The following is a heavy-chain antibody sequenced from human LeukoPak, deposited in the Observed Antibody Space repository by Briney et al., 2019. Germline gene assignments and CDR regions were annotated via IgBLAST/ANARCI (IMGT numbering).Heavy chain of an antibody. Sequence: GGSLRLSCAASGFTFSSYAMSWVRQTPGKGLEWVSGITASSGSTYHADSVKGRFTISRDDSINTLNLQMNNLRAEDTAIYYCAKGLGFWSGYYTPFDYWGQGSSVTVSS. V-gene: IGHV3-23*01. J-gene: IGHJ4*02. CDR2: ITASSGST. CDR1: GFTFSSYA. CDR3: AKGLGFWSGYYTPFDY. D-gene: IGHD3-3*01.